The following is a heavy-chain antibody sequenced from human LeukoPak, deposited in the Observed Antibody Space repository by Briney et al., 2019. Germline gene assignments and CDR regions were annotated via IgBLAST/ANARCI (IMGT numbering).Heavy chain of an antibody. J-gene: IGHJ6*02. V-gene: IGHV3-33*08. CDR1: GFTFSSYG. CDR2: IWYDGSNK. D-gene: IGHD4-17*01. CDR3: TRASHDYGRADV. Sequence: SGGSLRLSCAASGFTFSSYGMHWVRQAPGKGLEWVAVIWYDGSNKYYANSVKGRFTISRDNSKNTLYLQMNSLRAEDTAVYYCTRASHDYGRADVWGQGTTVTVSS.